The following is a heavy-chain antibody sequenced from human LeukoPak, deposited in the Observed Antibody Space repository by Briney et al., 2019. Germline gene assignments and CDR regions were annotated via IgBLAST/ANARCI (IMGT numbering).Heavy chain of an antibody. CDR1: RFTFSDHY. J-gene: IGHJ4*02. CDR2: ARNRGNGYTT. D-gene: IGHD4/OR15-4a*01. V-gene: IGHV3-72*01. Sequence: GGSLRLSCAASRFTFSDHYIDWVRQAPGKGLEWVGRARNRGNGYTTQYAASVKGRFTFSRDDSENTVHLQMNSLKAEDTAVYFCARIMRVDYGTYYFDYWGQGTLVTVSS. CDR3: ARIMRVDYGTYYFDY.